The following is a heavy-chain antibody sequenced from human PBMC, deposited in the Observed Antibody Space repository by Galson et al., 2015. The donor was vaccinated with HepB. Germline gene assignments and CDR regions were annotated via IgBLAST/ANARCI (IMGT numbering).Heavy chain of an antibody. CDR1: GFTFSSYA. Sequence: SLRLSCAASGFTFSSYAMHWVRQAPGKGLEWVAVISYDGSNKYYADSVKGRFTISRDNSKNTLYLQMNSLRAEDTAVYYCASLHSSSWYLLDYWGQGTLVTVSS. CDR2: ISYDGSNK. V-gene: IGHV3-30*04. CDR3: ASLHSSSWYLLDY. D-gene: IGHD6-13*01. J-gene: IGHJ4*02.